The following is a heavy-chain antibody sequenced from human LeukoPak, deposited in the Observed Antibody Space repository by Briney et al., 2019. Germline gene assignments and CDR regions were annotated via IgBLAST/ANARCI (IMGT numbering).Heavy chain of an antibody. CDR2: IIPIFGTA. CDR3: ARGYYGDYWTFDY. J-gene: IGHJ4*02. D-gene: IGHD4-17*01. Sequence: ASVKVSCKASEGTFSSYAISWVRQAPGQGLEWMGGIIPIFGTANYAQKFQGRVTITADESTSTAYMELSSLRSEDTAVYYCARGYYGDYWTFDYWGQGTLVTVSS. V-gene: IGHV1-69*13. CDR1: EGTFSSYA.